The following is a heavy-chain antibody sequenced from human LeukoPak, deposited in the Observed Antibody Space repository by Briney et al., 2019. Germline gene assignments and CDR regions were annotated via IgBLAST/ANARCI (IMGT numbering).Heavy chain of an antibody. CDR1: GGSFSGYY. CDR3: ARVRQYQLPPYGFDY. CDR2: VNHSGST. J-gene: IGHJ4*02. Sequence: SETLSLTCAVYGGSFSGYYWSWIRQPPGKGLEWIGEVNHSGSTNYNPSLKSRVTISVDTSKNQFSLKLGSVTAADTAVYYCARVRQYQLPPYGFDYWGQGTLVTVSS. V-gene: IGHV4-34*01. D-gene: IGHD2-2*01.